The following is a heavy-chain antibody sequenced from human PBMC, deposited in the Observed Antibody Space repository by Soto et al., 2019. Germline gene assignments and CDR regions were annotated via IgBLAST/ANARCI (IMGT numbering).Heavy chain of an antibody. CDR1: GGTLSSYA. CDR3: ARDKTPYNWNYVADY. J-gene: IGHJ4*02. CDR2: IIPIFGTA. D-gene: IGHD1-7*01. Sequence: SVKVSCKASGGTLSSYAISWVRQAPGQGLEWMGGIIPIFGTANYAQKFQGRVTITADKSTSTAYMELSSLRSEDTAVYYCARDKTPYNWNYVADYWGQGTLVTVSS. V-gene: IGHV1-69*06.